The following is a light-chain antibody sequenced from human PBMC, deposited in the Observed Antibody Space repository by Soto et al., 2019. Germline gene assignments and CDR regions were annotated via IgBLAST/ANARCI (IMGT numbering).Light chain of an antibody. J-gene: IGLJ1*01. CDR3: GTWDSSLTTYV. CDR2: ENN. V-gene: IGLV1-51*02. CDR1: SSDIGRNY. Sequence: QSVLTQPPSVSAAPGQKVTISCSGSSSDIGRNYVSWYQHLPGTAPKLLIYENNKRPSGIPDRLSGSKSGSSATLGITGLQTGDEADYYCGTWDSSLTTYVFRPGTKVTVL.